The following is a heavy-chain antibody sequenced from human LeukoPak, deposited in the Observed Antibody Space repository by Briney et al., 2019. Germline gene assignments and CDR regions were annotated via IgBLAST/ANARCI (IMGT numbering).Heavy chain of an antibody. D-gene: IGHD3-10*01. J-gene: IGHJ3*01. CDR1: GYSFSAYT. CDR2: ITVYNNKT. V-gene: IGHV1-18*01. Sequence: ASVKVSCKASGYSFSAYTVSWVRQAPGQGLEWMALITVYNNKTDYAQKFEGRVTMTTDTSTSTAYMELRSLTSDDTAVYYCARQRFGDVHAFDVWGQGTVVSVS. CDR3: ARQRFGDVHAFDV.